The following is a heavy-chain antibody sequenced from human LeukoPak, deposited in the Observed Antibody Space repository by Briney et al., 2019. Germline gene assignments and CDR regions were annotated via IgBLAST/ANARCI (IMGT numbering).Heavy chain of an antibody. Sequence: GGSLRLSCAASGFTFTSYAMSWVRQAPGKGLEWVSAISPSGGSTYYPDSVKGRFTISRDNSKNTLYLQVNSLRAEDTAVYYCTTVAYGHYFDYWGQGTLVTVSS. D-gene: IGHD2-8*01. CDR3: TTVAYGHYFDY. CDR2: ISPSGGST. CDR1: GFTFTSYA. V-gene: IGHV3-23*01. J-gene: IGHJ4*02.